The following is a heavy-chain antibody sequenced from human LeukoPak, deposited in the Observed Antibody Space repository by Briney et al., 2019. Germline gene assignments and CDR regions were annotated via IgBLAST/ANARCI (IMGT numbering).Heavy chain of an antibody. CDR2: IKQDGSEK. Sequence: PGGSLRLSCAASGFTFSSYWMSWVRQAPVKGLEWVANIKQDGSEKYYVDSVKGRFTISRDNAKNSLYLQMNSLRAEDTAVYYCARDLYRIVVVPHYFDYWGQGTLVTVSS. D-gene: IGHD3-22*01. CDR3: ARDLYRIVVVPHYFDY. CDR1: GFTFSSYW. J-gene: IGHJ4*02. V-gene: IGHV3-7*01.